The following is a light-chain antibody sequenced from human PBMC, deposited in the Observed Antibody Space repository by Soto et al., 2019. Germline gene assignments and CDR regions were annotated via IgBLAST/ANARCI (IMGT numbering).Light chain of an antibody. CDR3: QQYGTTRWT. V-gene: IGKV3-20*01. CDR1: RSVSSS. CDR2: GAS. J-gene: IGKJ1*01. Sequence: EIVLTQSPATLSLSPGERATLSCRASRSVSSSLAWYQQKPGQAPRLLIYGASSRATGIPDRFSGSGSGTDFTLTIIRLEPEDFAVYYCQQYGTTRWTFGQGTKVDIK.